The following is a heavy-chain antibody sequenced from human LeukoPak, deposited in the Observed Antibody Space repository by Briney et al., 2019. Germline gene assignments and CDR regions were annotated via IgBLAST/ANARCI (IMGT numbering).Heavy chain of an antibody. CDR2: IKEDGSKK. CDR3: AKDIVGGGDDY. J-gene: IGHJ4*02. V-gene: IGHV3-7*01. D-gene: IGHD2-21*02. CDR1: GFTFTRYW. Sequence: GGSLRLSCAASGFTFTRYWMSWVRQAPGKGLEWVANIKEDGSKKNYVDSVKGRFTISRDNAENSVYLQMNSLRVEDTAVYYCAKDIVGGGDDYWGQGTQVTVSS.